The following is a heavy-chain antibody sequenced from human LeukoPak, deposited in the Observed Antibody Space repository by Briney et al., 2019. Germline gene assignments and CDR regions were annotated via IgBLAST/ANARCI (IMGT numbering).Heavy chain of an antibody. CDR3: ARDQLGTILTGYHSFYYYGMDV. CDR1: GFTFSSNW. D-gene: IGHD3-9*01. V-gene: IGHV3-48*04. J-gene: IGHJ6*02. CDR2: ISSSSSTI. Sequence: YPGGSLRLSCAASGFTFSSNWMHWVRQAPGKGLEWVSYISSSSSTIYYADSVKGRFTISRDNAKNSLYLQMNSLRAEDTAVYYCARDQLGTILTGYHSFYYYGMDVWGQGTTVTVSS.